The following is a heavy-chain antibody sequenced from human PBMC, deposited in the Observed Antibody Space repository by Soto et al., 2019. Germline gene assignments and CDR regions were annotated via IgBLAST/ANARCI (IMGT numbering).Heavy chain of an antibody. Sequence: PGGSLRLSCTASGFTFGDYAMSWFRQAPGKGLEWVGFIRSKAYGGTTEYAASVKGRFTISRDDSKSIAYLQMNSLKTEDTAVYYCTRDLPRRLLWFGEDHDYWGQGTLVTVSS. D-gene: IGHD3-10*01. CDR2: IRSKAYGGTT. J-gene: IGHJ4*02. V-gene: IGHV3-49*03. CDR1: GFTFGDYA. CDR3: TRDLPRRLLWFGEDHDY.